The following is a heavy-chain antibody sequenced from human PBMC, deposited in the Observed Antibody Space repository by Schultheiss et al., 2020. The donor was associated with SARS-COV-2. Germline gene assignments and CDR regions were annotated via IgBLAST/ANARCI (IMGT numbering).Heavy chain of an antibody. CDR1: GGSISSGGYY. CDR3: AALVVTATWGDAFDI. V-gene: IGHV4-61*08. Sequence: SETLSLTCTVSGGSISSGGYYWSWIRQPPGKGLEWIGYIYYSGSTNYNPSLKSRVTISVDRSKNQFSLKLSSVTAADTAVYYCAALVVTATWGDAFDIWGQGTMVTVSS. CDR2: IYYSGST. D-gene: IGHD2-21*02. J-gene: IGHJ3*02.